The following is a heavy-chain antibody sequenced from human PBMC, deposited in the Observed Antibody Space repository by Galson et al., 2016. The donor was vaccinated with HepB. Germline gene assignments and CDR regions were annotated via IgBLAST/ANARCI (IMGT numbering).Heavy chain of an antibody. V-gene: IGHV1-8*01. CDR3: ARADLLSTTSCYPLDY. D-gene: IGHD2-2*01. Sequence: SVKVSCKASGYTFTSYDINWVRQATGQGLEWMGWMNPNSGNTGYAQKFQGRVTMTRNTSISTAYMELSSPRSEDTAVYYCARADLLSTTSCYPLDYWGQGTLVTVSS. CDR2: MNPNSGNT. CDR1: GYTFTSYD. J-gene: IGHJ4*02.